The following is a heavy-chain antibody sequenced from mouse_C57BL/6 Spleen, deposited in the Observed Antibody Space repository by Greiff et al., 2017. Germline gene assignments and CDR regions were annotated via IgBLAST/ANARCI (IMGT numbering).Heavy chain of an antibody. V-gene: IGHV5-17*01. CDR2: ISSGSSTI. CDR3: ARRLNYYAMDY. J-gene: IGHJ4*01. CDR1: GFTFSDYG. Sequence: DVKLVESGGGLVKPGGSLKLSCAASGFTFSDYGMHWVRQAPEKGLEWVAYISSGSSTIYYADTVKGRVTISRDNAKNTLFLQMTSLRSEDTAMYYCARRLNYYAMDYWGQGTSVTVSS.